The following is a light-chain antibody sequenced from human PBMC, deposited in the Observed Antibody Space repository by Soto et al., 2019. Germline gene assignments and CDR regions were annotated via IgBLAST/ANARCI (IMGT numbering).Light chain of an antibody. J-gene: IGKJ1*01. CDR3: QQYGSSSWT. CDR1: QSVSITY. V-gene: IGKV3-20*01. Sequence: VRTRSAGTVSLYPGDRATLSCRVSQSVSITYLAWYQQKPGQAPRLLIYGGSSRATGIPDRFSGSGSGTDFTLTISRLEPEDFAVYYCQQYGSSSWTFGQGTKVDIK. CDR2: GGS.